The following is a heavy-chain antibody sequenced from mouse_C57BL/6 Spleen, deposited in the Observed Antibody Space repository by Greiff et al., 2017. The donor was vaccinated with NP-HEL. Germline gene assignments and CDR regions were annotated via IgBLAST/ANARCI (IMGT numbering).Heavy chain of an antibody. CDR3: AGGDYGNYVVPFAY. Sequence: QVQLQQPGAELVKPGASVKLSCKASGYTFTSYWMHWVKQRPGQGLEWIGMIHPNSGSTNYNEKFKSKATLTVDKSSSTAYMQLSSLTSEDSAVYYCAGGDYGNYVVPFAYWGQGTLVTVSA. CDR1: GYTFTSYW. V-gene: IGHV1-64*01. D-gene: IGHD2-1*01. J-gene: IGHJ3*01. CDR2: IHPNSGST.